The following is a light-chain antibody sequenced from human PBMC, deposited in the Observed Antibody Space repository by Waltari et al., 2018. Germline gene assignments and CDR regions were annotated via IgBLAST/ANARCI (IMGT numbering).Light chain of an antibody. CDR3: QQYGSSPPWT. Sequence: EIVLTQSPGTLSLSTGDCATLSCRASQSVRSSYLAWYQQKPGQAPRLLIYGASSRATGIPDRFSGSGSGTDFTLTISRLEPEDFAVYYCQQYGSSPPWTFGQGTKVEIK. V-gene: IGKV3-20*01. J-gene: IGKJ1*01. CDR1: QSVRSSY. CDR2: GAS.